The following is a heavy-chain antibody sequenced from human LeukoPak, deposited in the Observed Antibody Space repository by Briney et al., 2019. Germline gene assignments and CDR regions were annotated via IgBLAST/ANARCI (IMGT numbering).Heavy chain of an antibody. CDR3: ARTTAMVTIFDY. CDR2: INAGDGNT. D-gene: IGHD5-18*01. CDR1: GYTFTTYA. Sequence: ASVKVSCKASGYTFTTYAMHWVRQAPGQRLEWMGWINAGDGNTKYSQKFQGRVTITRDTSASTAYMELSSLRSEDTAVYYCARTTAMVTIFDYWGQGTLVTVSS. J-gene: IGHJ4*02. V-gene: IGHV1-3*01.